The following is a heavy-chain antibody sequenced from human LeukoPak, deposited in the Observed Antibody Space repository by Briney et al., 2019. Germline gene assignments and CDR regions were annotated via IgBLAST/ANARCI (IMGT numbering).Heavy chain of an antibody. D-gene: IGHD3-16*01. CDR2: ISAYNGNT. J-gene: IGHJ3*02. CDR1: GYTFTSYG. CDR3: ARDILSVWGILRPYAFDI. Sequence: ASVKVSCKASGYTFTSYGISWVRQAPGQGLEWMGWISAYNGNTHYAQKLQGRVTMTTDTSTSTAYMELRSLRSDDTAVYYCARDILSVWGILRPYAFDIWGQGTMVTVSS. V-gene: IGHV1-18*01.